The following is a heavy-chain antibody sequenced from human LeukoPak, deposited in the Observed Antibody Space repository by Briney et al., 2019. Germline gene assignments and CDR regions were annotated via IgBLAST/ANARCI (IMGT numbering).Heavy chain of an antibody. CDR1: GFTFSRYS. Sequence: GGSLRLSCAASGFTFSRYSMNWVRQAPGKGLEWVSSISSSSSYIYYADSVKGRFTISRDNAKNSLYLQMNSLRAEDTAVYYCARVVPGIAVAGTDYWGQGTLVTVSS. V-gene: IGHV3-21*01. CDR3: ARVVPGIAVAGTDY. J-gene: IGHJ4*02. CDR2: ISSSSSYI. D-gene: IGHD6-19*01.